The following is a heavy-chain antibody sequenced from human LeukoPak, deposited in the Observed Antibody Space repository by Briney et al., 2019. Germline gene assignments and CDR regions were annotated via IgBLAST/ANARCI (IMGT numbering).Heavy chain of an antibody. CDR1: GGTFSSYA. Sequence: ASVKVSCTASGGTFSSYAISWVRQAPGQGLEWMGGIIAIFGTANYAQKFQGRVTITADESTSTAYMELSSLRSEDTAVYYCASSSSSSGQLCWGQGTLVTVSS. D-gene: IGHD6-6*01. V-gene: IGHV1-69*13. J-gene: IGHJ4*02. CDR3: ASSSSSSGQLC. CDR2: IIAIFGTA.